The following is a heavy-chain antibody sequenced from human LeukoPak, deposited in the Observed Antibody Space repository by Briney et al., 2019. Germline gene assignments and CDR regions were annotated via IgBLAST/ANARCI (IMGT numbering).Heavy chain of an antibody. D-gene: IGHD1-26*01. CDR2: ISSSSTYI. CDR3: ARDGVAELMSALDY. V-gene: IGHV3-21*06. Sequence: GGSLRLSCAASGFTFSSYSMNWVRQAPGKGLEWVSFISSSSTYIYYADSLKGRFTISRDNAKNSLYLQMNSLGAEDTAVYYCARDGVAELMSALDYWGQGILVTVSS. J-gene: IGHJ4*02. CDR1: GFTFSSYS.